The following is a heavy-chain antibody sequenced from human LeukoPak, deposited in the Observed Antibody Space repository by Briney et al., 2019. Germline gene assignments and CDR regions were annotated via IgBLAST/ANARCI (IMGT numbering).Heavy chain of an antibody. V-gene: IGHV1-69*05. CDR1: GGTFSSYA. J-gene: IGHJ6*03. CDR2: IIPLFGSA. D-gene: IGHD5-24*01. Sequence: ASVKVSCKASGGTFSSYAVNWVRQAPGQGLEWMGGIIPLFGSAIYPQKFQGRVTITTDESTTTAYMELSSLTSEDTAVYYCARGDVGDGYNYDSYFYYLDVWGRGTTVTVSS. CDR3: ARGDVGDGYNYDSYFYYLDV.